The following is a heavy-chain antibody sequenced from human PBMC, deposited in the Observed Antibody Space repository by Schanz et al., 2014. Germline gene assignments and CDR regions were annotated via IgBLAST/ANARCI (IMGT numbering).Heavy chain of an antibody. J-gene: IGHJ6*02. CDR1: GFIFGDYA. V-gene: IGHV3-30*18. CDR2: ISNHGLNT. CDR3: AKDDTQVNGMDV. Sequence: QVQLVESGGGVVQPGRSLRLSCAASGFIFGDYAIHWVRQAPGKGLEWVAAISNHGLNTYFGDSVKGRFTISRDNSKNTLSLQMNSLRAEDTAVYYCAKDDTQVNGMDVWGQGTTVTVSS.